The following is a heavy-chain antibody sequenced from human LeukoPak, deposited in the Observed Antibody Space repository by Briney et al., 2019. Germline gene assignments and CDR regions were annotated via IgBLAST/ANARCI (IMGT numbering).Heavy chain of an antibody. CDR2: IYYSGST. CDR1: GGSISSSNYY. D-gene: IGHD3-22*01. Sequence: SETLSHTCTVSGGSISSSNYYWGWIRQPPGKGLEWIGSIYYSGSTYYNPSLKSRVTISVDTSKNQFSLKLSSVTAADTAVYYCARLPYPYDSSGSPPLDYWGQGTLVTVSS. CDR3: ARLPYPYDSSGSPPLDY. V-gene: IGHV4-39*01. J-gene: IGHJ4*02.